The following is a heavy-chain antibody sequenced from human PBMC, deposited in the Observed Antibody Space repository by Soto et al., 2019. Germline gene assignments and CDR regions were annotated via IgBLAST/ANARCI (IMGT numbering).Heavy chain of an antibody. Sequence: GGSLRLSCAASGFTVSSDYMSWVRQAPGKGLEWVSVIYSGVSTYYADSVKGRFTISRDNSKNTLYLQMNSLRAEDTAVYYCARDQGGNYGMDVWGQGTTVTVSS. CDR3: ARDQGGNYGMDV. J-gene: IGHJ6*02. CDR2: IYSGVST. D-gene: IGHD3-16*01. CDR1: GFTVSSDY. V-gene: IGHV3-53*01.